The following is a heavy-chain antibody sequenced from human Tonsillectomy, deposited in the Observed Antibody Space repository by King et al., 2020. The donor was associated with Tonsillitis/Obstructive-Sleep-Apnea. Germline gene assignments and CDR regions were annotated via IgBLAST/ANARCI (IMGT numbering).Heavy chain of an antibody. CDR2: IDKRGANT. V-gene: IGHV3-23*05. Sequence: VQLVESGGGLVQPGGSLRLSCAASGFTFSTYAMSWVRQAPGKGLEWVSAIDKRGANTYYADPVKGRFTISRDNSQNTLYLQMNSLRGEDTAVYYCGKQVVPATKGYVYWGQGSLVTVSS. D-gene: IGHD2-2*01. CDR1: GFTFSTYA. CDR3: GKQVVPATKGYVY. J-gene: IGHJ4*02.